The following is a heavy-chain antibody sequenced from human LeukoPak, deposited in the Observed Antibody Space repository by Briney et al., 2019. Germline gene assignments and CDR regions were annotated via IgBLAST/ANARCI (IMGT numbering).Heavy chain of an antibody. D-gene: IGHD2-2*01. CDR3: ARDQLIVVVPAASADPNYYYYMDV. CDR2: FDPEDGET. CDR1: GYTLTELS. Sequence: GASVKVSCKVSGYTLTELSMHWVRQAPGKGLEWMGGFDPEDGETIYAQKFQGRVTMTEDTSTDTAYMELSSLRSEDTAVYYCARDQLIVVVPAASADPNYYYYMDVWGKGTTVTVSS. J-gene: IGHJ6*03. V-gene: IGHV1-24*01.